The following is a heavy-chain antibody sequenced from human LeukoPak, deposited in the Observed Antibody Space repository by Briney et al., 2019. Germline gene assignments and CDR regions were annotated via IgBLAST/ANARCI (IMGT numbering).Heavy chain of an antibody. CDR1: GFTFSSYW. CDR2: IKQDGSEK. CDR3: AKDAPVNIVVVPAANS. Sequence: PGGSLRLSCAASGFTFSSYWMSWVRQAPGKGLEWVANIKQDGSEKYYVDSVKGRFTISRDNSKNTLYLQMNSLRAEDTAVYYCAKDAPVNIVVVPAANSWGQGTLVTVSS. D-gene: IGHD2-2*01. V-gene: IGHV3-7*03. J-gene: IGHJ4*02.